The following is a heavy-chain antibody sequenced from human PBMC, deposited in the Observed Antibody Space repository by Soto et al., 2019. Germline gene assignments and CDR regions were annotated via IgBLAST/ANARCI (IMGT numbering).Heavy chain of an antibody. J-gene: IGHJ5*02. CDR3: ARQEVERQQLGFDP. D-gene: IGHD6-13*01. V-gene: IGHV1-3*04. CDR1: GYTFTDYA. CDR2: ISTGNGNT. Sequence: ASEKVSCKASGYTFTDYAMHWVRQAPGQRLEWMGWISTGNGNTKYSQKFQGRVTITRDTSATTAYMELSSLRSEDTAVYYCARQEVERQQLGFDPWGQGTLVTVSS.